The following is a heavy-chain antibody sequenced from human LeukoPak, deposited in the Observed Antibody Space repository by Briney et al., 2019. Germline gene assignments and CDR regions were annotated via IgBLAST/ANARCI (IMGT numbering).Heavy chain of an antibody. CDR3: ARGVITGTNWFDS. CDR1: GFTFSTYV. J-gene: IGHJ5*01. D-gene: IGHD1-7*01. Sequence: GGSLRLSCAASGFTFSTYVMNWVRQAPGKGLEWVSSISSTSRYIYYADSVKGRFTFSRDNARNSLFLQMNSLRAEDAALYYCARGVITGTNWFDSWGQGTLVTVSS. V-gene: IGHV3-21*01. CDR2: ISSTSRYI.